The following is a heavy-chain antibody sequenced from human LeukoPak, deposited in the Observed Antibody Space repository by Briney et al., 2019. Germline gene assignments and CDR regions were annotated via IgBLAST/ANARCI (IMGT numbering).Heavy chain of an antibody. CDR2: IKQDGSEK. Sequence: GGSLRLSCAASGFTFSSYCMSWVRQAAGKGLEWVANIKQDGSEKYYVDSVKGRFTISRDNAKNSLYLQMNSLRAEDTAVYYCARESPGSSDAFDIWGQGTMVTVSS. D-gene: IGHD6-6*01. CDR1: GFTFSSYC. J-gene: IGHJ3*02. CDR3: ARESPGSSDAFDI. V-gene: IGHV3-7*01.